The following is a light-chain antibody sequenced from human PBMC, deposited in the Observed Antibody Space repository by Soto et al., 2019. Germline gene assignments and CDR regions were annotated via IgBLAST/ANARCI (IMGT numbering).Light chain of an antibody. CDR3: QQYNTYST. J-gene: IGKJ5*01. V-gene: IGKV1-9*01. CDR1: QGISSD. CDR2: DAS. Sequence: DIQLTQSPSFLSASVGDRVTITCRASQGISSDLAWYQQNPGKAPKLLIYDASSLKSGVPARFSGSGSGTEFTLTISSLQPDDFATYYCQQYNTYSTFGQGTRLEIK.